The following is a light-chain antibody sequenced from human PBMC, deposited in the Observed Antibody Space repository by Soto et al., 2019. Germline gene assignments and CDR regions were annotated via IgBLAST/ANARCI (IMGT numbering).Light chain of an antibody. V-gene: IGKV3-20*01. Sequence: EIGMTQSPATVSWSAGERATLSFMASQSVSSNLAWYQQKPGQAPRLLIYDASSRATGIPDRFSGGGSGTDFTLTISRLEPEDFAVYYCQQFSSYPLTFGGGTKVDIK. CDR1: QSVSSN. J-gene: IGKJ4*01. CDR2: DAS. CDR3: QQFSSYPLT.